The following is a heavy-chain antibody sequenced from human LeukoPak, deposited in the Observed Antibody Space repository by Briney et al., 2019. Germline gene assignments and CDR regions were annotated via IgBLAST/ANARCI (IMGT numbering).Heavy chain of an antibody. CDR1: GYTLTELS. J-gene: IGHJ4*02. CDR2: FDPEDGET. D-gene: IGHD1-26*01. CDR3: ATGFGYSGSYYFDY. V-gene: IGHV1-24*01. Sequence: ASVKVSCKVSGYTLTELSMHWARQAPGKGLEWMGGFDPEDGETIYAQKFQGRVTMTEDTSTDTAYMELSSLRSEDTAVYYCATGFGYSGSYYFDYWGQGTLVTVSS.